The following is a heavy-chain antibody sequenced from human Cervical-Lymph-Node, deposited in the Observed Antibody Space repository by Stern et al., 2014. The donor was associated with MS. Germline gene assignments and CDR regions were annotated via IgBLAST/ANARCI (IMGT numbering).Heavy chain of an antibody. Sequence: QVTLRESGPTLVKPTQTLTLTCTFSGFSLSTSGVGVGWIRQPPGKALEWLALLYWDDDKRYSPSLKSRLTITKDTSKNQVVLTMTNMDPVDTATYYCAHRRKGYYDSRPHYFDYWGQGTLVTVSS. CDR1: GFSLSTSGVG. CDR2: LYWDDDK. J-gene: IGHJ4*02. D-gene: IGHD3-22*01. V-gene: IGHV2-5*02. CDR3: AHRRKGYYDSRPHYFDY.